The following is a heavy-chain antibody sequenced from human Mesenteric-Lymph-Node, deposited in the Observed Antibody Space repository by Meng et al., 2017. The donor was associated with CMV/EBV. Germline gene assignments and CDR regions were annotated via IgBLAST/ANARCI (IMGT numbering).Heavy chain of an antibody. J-gene: IGHJ6*02. D-gene: IGHD6-13*01. CDR3: ARDIAARSSDYYYYGMDV. CDR1: GYTFTSYD. Sequence: ASVKVSCKASGYTFTSYDISWVRQAPGQGLEWMGWINPNSGGTNYAQKFQGRVTMTRDTSISTAYMELSRLRSDDTAVYYCARDIAARSSDYYYYGMDVWGQGTTVTVSS. V-gene: IGHV1-2*02. CDR2: INPNSGGT.